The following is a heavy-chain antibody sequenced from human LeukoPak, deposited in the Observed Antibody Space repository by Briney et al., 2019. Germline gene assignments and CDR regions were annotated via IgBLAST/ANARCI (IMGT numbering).Heavy chain of an antibody. CDR2: IKQDGSEK. Sequence: GGSLRLSCAASGFTFSSYWMSWVRQAPGKGLEWVANIKQDGSEKYYVDSVKGRFTISRDNAKNSLYLQMNSLRAEDTAVYYCALLSSSGKDLWWGQGTLVTVSS. J-gene: IGHJ4*02. V-gene: IGHV3-7*01. CDR1: GFTFSSYW. D-gene: IGHD3-22*01. CDR3: ALLSSSGKDLW.